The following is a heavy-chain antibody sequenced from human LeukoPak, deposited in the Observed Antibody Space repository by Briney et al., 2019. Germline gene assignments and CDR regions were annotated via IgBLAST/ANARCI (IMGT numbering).Heavy chain of an antibody. CDR1: GGSISSSSYY. D-gene: IGHD6-13*01. CDR3: ARGSYSSSWYTFDY. J-gene: IGHJ4*02. Sequence: SETLSLTCTVSGGSISSSSYYWGWIRQPPGKGLEWIGSIYYSGSTNYNPSLKSRVTISVDTSKNQFSLKLSSVTAADTAVYYCARGSYSSSWYTFDYWGQGTLVTVSS. CDR2: IYYSGST. V-gene: IGHV4-39*07.